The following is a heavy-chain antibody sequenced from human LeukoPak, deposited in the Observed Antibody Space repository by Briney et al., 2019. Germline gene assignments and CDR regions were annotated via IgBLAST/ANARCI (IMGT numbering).Heavy chain of an antibody. CDR1: GGSISSGDYY. D-gene: IGHD1-26*01. CDR2: IYYSGST. CDR3: ARHFGGSYYLFDY. V-gene: IGHV4-61*08. Sequence: SETLSLTCTVSGGSISSGDYYWSWIRQPPGKGLEWIGYIYYSGSTNYNPPLKSRVTISVDTSKNQFSLKLSSVTAADTAVYYCARHFGGSYYLFDYWGQGTLVTVSS. J-gene: IGHJ4*02.